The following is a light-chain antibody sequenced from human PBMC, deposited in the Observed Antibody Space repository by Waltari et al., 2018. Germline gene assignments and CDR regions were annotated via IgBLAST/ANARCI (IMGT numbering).Light chain of an antibody. CDR3: QHYDNWPPWT. CDR2: AAS. CDR1: HRATRK. J-gene: IGKJ1*01. Sequence: ETVMTQSPDTPSVSPGERATLSRSARHRATRKLGWYKQKPGKAPGLLINAASTRAPRIPDTIRGSRSATEFSLTISSLLSQEFAVSYYQHYDNWPPWTFGQGTKVEVK. V-gene: IGKV3-15*01.